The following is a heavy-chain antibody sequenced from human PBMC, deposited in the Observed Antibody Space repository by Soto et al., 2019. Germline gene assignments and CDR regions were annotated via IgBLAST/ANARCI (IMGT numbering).Heavy chain of an antibody. Sequence: QVTLKESGPVLVKPTETLTLTCTVSGFSLRNSRMGVSWIRQPPGKALEWLAHIFSNDEKSYSTSLKSRLTISRDTSKSQVVLTMTNMDPVDTATYYCARVPDYDILTGYECYYYGMDVWGQGTTVTVSS. CDR1: GFSLRNSRMG. J-gene: IGHJ6*02. CDR3: ARVPDYDILTGYECYYYGMDV. V-gene: IGHV2-26*01. D-gene: IGHD3-9*01. CDR2: IFSNDEK.